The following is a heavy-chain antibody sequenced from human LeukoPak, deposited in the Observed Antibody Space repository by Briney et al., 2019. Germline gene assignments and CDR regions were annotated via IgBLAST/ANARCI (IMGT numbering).Heavy chain of an antibody. CDR1: GGSISSYY. CDR3: ARHVSDIVVVPAAARIDY. D-gene: IGHD2-2*01. J-gene: IGHJ4*02. CDR2: IYSSGST. Sequence: SETLSLTCTVSGGSISSYYWSWIRQPAGKGLEWIGRIYSSGSTNYNPSLKSRVTMSVDTSKNQFSLKLSSVTAADTAVYYCARHVSDIVVVPAAARIDYWGQGTLVTVSS. V-gene: IGHV4-4*07.